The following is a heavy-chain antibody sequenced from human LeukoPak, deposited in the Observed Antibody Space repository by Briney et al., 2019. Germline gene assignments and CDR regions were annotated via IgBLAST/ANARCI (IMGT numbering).Heavy chain of an antibody. D-gene: IGHD6-19*01. CDR2: ISGNGEVL. CDR1: GFNFNDYY. Sequence: GGSLRLSCAGSGFNFNDYYMTWVRRAPGKGLEWLAHISGNGEVLSYSDSVKGRFTISRDNAKNSLYLQMNSLRAEDTAVYYCAGDPSSGWYLKGWFDPWGQGTLVTVSS. CDR3: AGDPSSGWYLKGWFDP. V-gene: IGHV3-11*04. J-gene: IGHJ5*02.